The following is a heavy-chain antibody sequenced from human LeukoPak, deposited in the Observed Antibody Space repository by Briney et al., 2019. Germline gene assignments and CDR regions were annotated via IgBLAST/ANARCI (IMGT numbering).Heavy chain of an antibody. Sequence: ASVKVSCKASGYTITTYAITWVRQAPGQGLEWMGWISAYNGNTNYAQKLQGRVTMTTDTSTSTAYMGLRSLRSDDTAVYYCARDKLRRWWTDWGQGTLVAVSS. CDR1: GYTITTYA. J-gene: IGHJ4*02. V-gene: IGHV1-18*01. CDR2: ISAYNGNT. D-gene: IGHD4-23*01. CDR3: ARDKLRRWWTD.